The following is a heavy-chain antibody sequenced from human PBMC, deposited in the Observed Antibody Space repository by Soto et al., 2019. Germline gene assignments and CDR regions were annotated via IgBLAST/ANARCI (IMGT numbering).Heavy chain of an antibody. V-gene: IGHV1-69*06. D-gene: IGHD1-26*01. CDR2: IIPIFGTA. J-gene: IGHJ6*01. CDR3: ARWSYDYYYYYGMEF. Sequence: GASVKVSCKASGGTFSSYAMSWVRQAPGRGLEWMGGIIPIFGTANYAQKFQGRVTITADKSTSTAYMELSSLRPEDTAVYYCARWSYDYYYYYGMEFWGQGTTVTVSS. CDR1: GGTFSSYA.